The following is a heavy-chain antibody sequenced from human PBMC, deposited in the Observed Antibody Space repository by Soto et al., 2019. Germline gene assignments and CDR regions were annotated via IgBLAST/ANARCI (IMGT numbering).Heavy chain of an antibody. V-gene: IGHV4-39*01. Sequence: QLQLQELGPGLVKPSETLSLTCTVSGGSISSSSYYWGWIRQPPGKGLEWIGSISYSGSTYYNPSLKSRFTISVDTSKNQFSLKLSSVTAADTAVYYCARRMSVYCSGGSCYSDYYDYMDVWGKGTTVTVSS. CDR1: GGSISSSSYY. J-gene: IGHJ6*03. D-gene: IGHD2-15*01. CDR3: ARRMSVYCSGGSCYSDYYDYMDV. CDR2: ISYSGST.